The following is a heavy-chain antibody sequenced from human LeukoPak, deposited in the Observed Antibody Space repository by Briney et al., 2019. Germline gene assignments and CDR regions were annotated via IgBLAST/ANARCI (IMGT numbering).Heavy chain of an antibody. CDR3: GRSWGGGDMGHYYYYGMDV. D-gene: IGHD3-16*01. Sequence: GGSLRLSCAASGFTFSSYAMHWVRQAPGKGLEWVAVISYDGSNKYYADSVKGRFTISRDNSKNTLYLQMNSLRAEDTAVYYCGRSWGGGDMGHYYYYGMDVWGQGTTVTVSS. V-gene: IGHV3-30-3*01. J-gene: IGHJ6*02. CDR2: ISYDGSNK. CDR1: GFTFSSYA.